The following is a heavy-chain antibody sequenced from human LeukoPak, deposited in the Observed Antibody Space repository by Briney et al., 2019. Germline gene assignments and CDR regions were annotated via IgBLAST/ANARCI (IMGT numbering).Heavy chain of an antibody. CDR1: GFTFDDYA. Sequence: TGGSLRLSCAASGFTFDDYAMHWVRQAPGEGLEWVSGISWNSGSIGYADSVKGRFTISRDNAKNSLYLQMASLRAEDTAVYYCARTSVAAAISPYYFDYWGQGTLVTVSS. V-gene: IGHV3-9*01. J-gene: IGHJ4*02. CDR3: ARTSVAAAISPYYFDY. D-gene: IGHD2-2*02. CDR2: ISWNSGSI.